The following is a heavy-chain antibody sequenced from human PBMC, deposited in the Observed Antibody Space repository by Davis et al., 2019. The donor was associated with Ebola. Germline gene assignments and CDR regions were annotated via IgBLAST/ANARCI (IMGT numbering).Heavy chain of an antibody. Sequence: GSLRLSCAVSGFTFGSYAMSWFRQPPGKGLEWIGSMYYSGNTYYHPSLNSRVTISVDTSTNQFSLKLTSVSAADTAVYYCASNGVDYWGQGTLVTVSS. D-gene: IGHD2-8*01. V-gene: IGHV4-39*01. CDR1: GFTFGSYA. J-gene: IGHJ4*02. CDR2: MYYSGNT. CDR3: ASNGVDY.